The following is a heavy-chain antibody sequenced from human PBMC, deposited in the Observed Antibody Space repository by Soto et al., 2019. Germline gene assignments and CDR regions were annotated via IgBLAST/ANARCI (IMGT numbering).Heavy chain of an antibody. J-gene: IGHJ6*02. CDR2: MFYSGLT. Sequence: SETLSLTCSVAGYSVSSSEYYWAWIRRPPGKGLEWIGSMFYSGLTYYNPSLKSRVTLSVDTSKSQFSVRLNSVTATDTAVYYCAPLTVSLSGPYGIHVWGQGTTVTVSS. CDR1: GYSVSSSEYY. D-gene: IGHD2-15*01. V-gene: IGHV4-39*01. CDR3: APLTVSLSGPYGIHV.